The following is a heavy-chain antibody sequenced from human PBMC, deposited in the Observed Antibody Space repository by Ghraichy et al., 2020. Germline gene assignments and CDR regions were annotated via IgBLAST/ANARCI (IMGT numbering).Heavy chain of an antibody. D-gene: IGHD3-3*01. V-gene: IGHV1-69-2*01. CDR3: TRRSPFGDATFDY. Sequence: ASVKVSCKVSGYTFTTLYIHWVRQAPGKGLEWMGLVDPKDGETIYSENFQDRVIITADTSTDTAYMELSGLRSDDTAMYYCTRRSPFGDATFDYWGQGALVSVSS. J-gene: IGHJ4*02. CDR1: GYTFTTLY. CDR2: VDPKDGET.